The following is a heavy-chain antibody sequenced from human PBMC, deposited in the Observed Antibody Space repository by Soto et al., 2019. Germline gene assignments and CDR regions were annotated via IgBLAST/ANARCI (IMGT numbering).Heavy chain of an antibody. Sequence: GGSLRRSCTASGFTLGDYARRWFRQAPGKGLEWVGFIRSKAYGGTTEYAASVKGRFTIPRDDSKSIAYLQMNSLKNEDTAVYYCTRVVPVGANTRDYYYGMDVWGQGTTVTVSS. CDR3: TRVVPVGANTRDYYYGMDV. J-gene: IGHJ6*02. D-gene: IGHD1-26*01. CDR1: GFTLGDYA. CDR2: IRSKAYGGTT. V-gene: IGHV3-49*03.